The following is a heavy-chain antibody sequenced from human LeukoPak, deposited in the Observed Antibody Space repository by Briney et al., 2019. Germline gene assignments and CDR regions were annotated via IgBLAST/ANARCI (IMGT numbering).Heavy chain of an antibody. CDR3: AKEGYYYGSGSYSLDAFDI. Sequence: GGSLRLSCAASGFTFDDYAMHWVRQAPGKGLEWVSGISWNSGSIGYADSVKGRFTISRDNAKNSLYLQMNSLRAEDTALYYCAKEGYYYGSGSYSLDAFDIWGQGTMVTVSS. V-gene: IGHV3-9*01. CDR1: GFTFDDYA. J-gene: IGHJ3*02. CDR2: ISWNSGSI. D-gene: IGHD3-10*01.